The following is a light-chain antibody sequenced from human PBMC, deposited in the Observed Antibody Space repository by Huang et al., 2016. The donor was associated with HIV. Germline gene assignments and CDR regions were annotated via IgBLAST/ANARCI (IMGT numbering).Light chain of an antibody. CDR3: QQYNDWPLT. V-gene: IGKV3-15*01. CDR2: GAS. CDR1: QSLYSN. Sequence: EIVMTQSPVTLSVSPGERVTLSCRASQSLYSNLAWYQHKPGQAPRVLIHGASTRATGSPARFSGSGSGTEFSLTISSLESEDFAVYYCQQYNDWPLTFGGGTTVDI. J-gene: IGKJ4*01.